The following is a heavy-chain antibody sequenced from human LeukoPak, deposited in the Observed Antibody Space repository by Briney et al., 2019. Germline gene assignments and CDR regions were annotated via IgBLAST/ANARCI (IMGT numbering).Heavy chain of an antibody. CDR3: ATLHSGSYPTFDY. CDR1: GYTFTGYY. CDR2: INPNSGGT. Sequence: GASVKVSCKASGYTFTGYYMHWVRQAPGQGLEWMGWINPNSGGTNYAQKFQGRVTMTGDTSISTAYMELSRLRSDDTAVYYCATLHSGSYPTFDYWGQGTLVTVSS. D-gene: IGHD1-26*01. V-gene: IGHV1-2*02. J-gene: IGHJ4*02.